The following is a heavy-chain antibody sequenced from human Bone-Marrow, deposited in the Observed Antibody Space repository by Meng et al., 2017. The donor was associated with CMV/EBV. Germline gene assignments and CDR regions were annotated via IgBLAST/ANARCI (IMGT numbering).Heavy chain of an antibody. D-gene: IGHD2-2*02. Sequence: GESLKISCAASGFTFSSYAMSWVRQAPGKGLEWVSAISGSGGSTYYADSVKGRFTIYRDNSKNTLYLQMDSLRAEDTAVYYCAKDRQYQLLYRAYSGSGDWGQGTLVTVSS. CDR1: GFTFSSYA. J-gene: IGHJ4*02. CDR2: ISGSGGST. V-gene: IGHV3-23*01. CDR3: AKDRQYQLLYRAYSGSGD.